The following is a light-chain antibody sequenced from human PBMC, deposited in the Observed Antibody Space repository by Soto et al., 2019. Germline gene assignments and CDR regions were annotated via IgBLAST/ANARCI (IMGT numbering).Light chain of an antibody. CDR3: QHYNSYSEA. V-gene: IGKV1-5*03. Sequence: DIQMPQSPSTLSGSVGDRVTITCRASQTISSWLAWYQQKPGKAPKLLIYKASTLKSGVPSRFSGSGSGTEFTLTISSLQPDDFATDYCQHYNSYSEAFGQATKVELK. CDR2: KAS. CDR1: QTISSW. J-gene: IGKJ1*01.